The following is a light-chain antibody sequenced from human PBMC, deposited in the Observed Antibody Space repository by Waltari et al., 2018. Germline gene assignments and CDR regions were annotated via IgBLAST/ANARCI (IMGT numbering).Light chain of an antibody. CDR3: SSYTNIDTVV. CDR2: DVT. Sequence: QSALTQPASVSASPGQSITISCTGTSSDVGAYNYVSWYQQHPGKAPKLLIYDVTYRPSGVLDRFSGSTSANTASLTISGLQAEDEADYYCSSYTNIDTVVFGGGTKLTVL. CDR1: SSDVGAYNY. V-gene: IGLV2-14*03. J-gene: IGLJ3*02.